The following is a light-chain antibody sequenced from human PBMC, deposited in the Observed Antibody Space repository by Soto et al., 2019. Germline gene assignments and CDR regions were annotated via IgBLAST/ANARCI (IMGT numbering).Light chain of an antibody. V-gene: IGKV3-20*01. CDR2: GAS. Sequence: EIVLTQSPGTLSLSPGERATLSCRASQSVSSGYLAWYQQKPGQAPRLLIDGASSRATGIPERFSGSASGTDFPLTISRLEPEDFAVYYCQQYGTSPGFTFGPGTKVDIK. CDR3: QQYGTSPGFT. CDR1: QSVSSGY. J-gene: IGKJ3*01.